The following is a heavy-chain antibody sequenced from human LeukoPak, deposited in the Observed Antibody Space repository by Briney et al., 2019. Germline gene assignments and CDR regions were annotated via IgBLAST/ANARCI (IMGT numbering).Heavy chain of an antibody. Sequence: SVTVSCTASGGTFSSYAISWVRQAPGQGLEWMGGIIPIFGTANYAQKFQGRVTITTDESTSTAYMELSSLRSEDTAVYYCASCSTSCYGYYYYYMDVWGKGTTVTVSS. CDR3: ASCSTSCYGYYYYYMDV. D-gene: IGHD2-2*01. J-gene: IGHJ6*03. V-gene: IGHV1-69*05. CDR2: IIPIFGTA. CDR1: GGTFSSYA.